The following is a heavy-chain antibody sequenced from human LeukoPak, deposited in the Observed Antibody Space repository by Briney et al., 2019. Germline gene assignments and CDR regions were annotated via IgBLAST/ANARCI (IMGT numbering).Heavy chain of an antibody. CDR1: GGTFSSYA. CDR2: IIPIFGTA. V-gene: IGHV1-69*05. CDR3: ASLYYDILTGYRAYYMDV. J-gene: IGHJ6*03. Sequence: SVKVSCKASGGTFSSYATSWVRQAPGQGLEWMGRIIPIFGTANYAQKFQGRVTITTDESTSTAYMELSSLRSEDTAVYYCASLYYDILTGYRAYYMDVWGKGTTVTVSS. D-gene: IGHD3-9*01.